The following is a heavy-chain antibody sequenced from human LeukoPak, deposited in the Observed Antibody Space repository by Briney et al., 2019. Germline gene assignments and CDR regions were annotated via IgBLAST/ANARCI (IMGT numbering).Heavy chain of an antibody. D-gene: IGHD3-9*01. J-gene: IGHJ4*02. V-gene: IGHV1-2*02. CDR2: INPNSGGT. CDR3: AGRDLDILTGPTTTSDY. CDR1: GYTFTGYY. Sequence: ASVKLSCKASGYTFTGYYMHWVRQAPGQGLEWMGWINPNSGGTNYAQKFRGRVTMTRDTSISTAYMELHRLTSDDTAVYYCAGRDLDILTGPTTTSDYWGQGTLVIVSS.